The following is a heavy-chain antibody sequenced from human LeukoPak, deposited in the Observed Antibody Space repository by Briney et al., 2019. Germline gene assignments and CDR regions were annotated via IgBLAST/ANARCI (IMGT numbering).Heavy chain of an antibody. Sequence: SETLSLTCTVSGGSISSYYWSWIRQPAGKGLERIGRIYTSGSTNYNPSLKSRVTMSVDTSKNQFSLKLSSVTAADTAVYYCARGLDCTNGVCYPNEGYYYYMDVWGKGTTVTVSS. CDR2: IYTSGST. CDR1: GGSISSYY. D-gene: IGHD2-8*01. J-gene: IGHJ6*03. CDR3: ARGLDCTNGVCYPNEGYYYYMDV. V-gene: IGHV4-4*07.